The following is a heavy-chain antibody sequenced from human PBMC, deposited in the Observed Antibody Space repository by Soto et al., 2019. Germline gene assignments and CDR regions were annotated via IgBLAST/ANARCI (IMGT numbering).Heavy chain of an antibody. D-gene: IGHD1-26*01. V-gene: IGHV4-31*03. J-gene: IGHJ4*02. Sequence: QVQLQESGPGLVKPSQTLSLTCTVSGDSISSGGYYWSWIRQHPGKGLEWIGYIYYSGTTYYNPSHESRVIISADTSENQFSLKVKSVTVADTVVYYCASTYYTGDSGPYDYWGQGTLVTVSS. CDR1: GDSISSGGYY. CDR2: IYYSGTT. CDR3: ASTYYTGDSGPYDY.